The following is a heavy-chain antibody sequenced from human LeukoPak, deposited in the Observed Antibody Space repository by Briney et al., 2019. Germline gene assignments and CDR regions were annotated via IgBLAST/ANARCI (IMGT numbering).Heavy chain of an antibody. D-gene: IGHD3-10*01. V-gene: IGHV3-33*01. CDR2: IWYDGSNK. CDR1: GFTFSSHG. J-gene: IGHJ5*02. Sequence: PGGSLRLSCAASGFTFSSHGMHWVRQAPGQGLEWVAVIWYDGSNKYYADSVNGRFSISRDNSKNTLYLQMDSLRVEDTAVYYCVRDFGRWFDPWGQGTLVTVSS. CDR3: VRDFGRWFDP.